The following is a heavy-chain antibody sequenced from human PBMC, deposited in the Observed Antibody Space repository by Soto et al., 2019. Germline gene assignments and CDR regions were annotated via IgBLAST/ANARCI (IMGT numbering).Heavy chain of an antibody. J-gene: IGHJ2*01. CDR1: GGSISSGGYY. D-gene: IGHD2-2*01. CDR2: IYYSGST. V-gene: IGHV4-31*03. CDR3: ARGAYCSSTSCYRNANWYFDL. Sequence: QVQLQVSGPGLVKPSQTLSLTCTVSGGSISSGGYYWSWIRQHPGKGLEWIGYIYYSGSTYYNPSLKSRVTISVDTSKNQFSLKLSSVTAADTAVYYCARGAYCSSTSCYRNANWYFDLWGRGTLVTVSS.